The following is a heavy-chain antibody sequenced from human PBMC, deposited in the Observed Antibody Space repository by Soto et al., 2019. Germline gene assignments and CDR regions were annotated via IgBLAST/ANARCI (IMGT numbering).Heavy chain of an antibody. CDR1: GCSFTIYW. CDR2: IHPADSDT. Sequence: PGESLKISCKGSGCSFTIYWIGWVRQMPGKGLEWMGIIHPADSDTRYNPSFQGQVTISADKSISTAYLQWSSLKASDTAMYYCLSSGSSGYSDAFDIWGQGTMVTVSS. V-gene: IGHV5-51*01. CDR3: LSSGSSGYSDAFDI. J-gene: IGHJ3*02. D-gene: IGHD5-12*01.